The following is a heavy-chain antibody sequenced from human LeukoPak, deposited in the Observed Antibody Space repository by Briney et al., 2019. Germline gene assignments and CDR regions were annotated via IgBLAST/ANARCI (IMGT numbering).Heavy chain of an antibody. V-gene: IGHV3-53*01. D-gene: IGHD5-18*01. J-gene: IGHJ4*02. Sequence: PGGSLRLSCAASGFTVSSNYMSWVRQAPGKGLEWVSVIYSGGSTYYADSVKGRFTISRDNSKNTLYLQMNSLRAEDTAVYYCASKRGYSCGGYFDYWGQGTLVTVSS. CDR3: ASKRGYSCGGYFDY. CDR2: IYSGGST. CDR1: GFTVSSNY.